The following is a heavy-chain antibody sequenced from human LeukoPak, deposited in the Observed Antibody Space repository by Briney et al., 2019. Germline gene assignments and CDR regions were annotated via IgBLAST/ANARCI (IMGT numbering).Heavy chain of an antibody. V-gene: IGHV4-34*01. CDR1: SGSFSGYY. CDR2: INHSGST. J-gene: IGHJ4*02. D-gene: IGHD2-2*01. Sequence: SETLSLTRAVYSGSFSGYYWSWIRQPPGKGLEWIGEINHSGSTNYNPSLKSRVTISVDTSKNQFSLKLSSVTAADTAVYYCARDNLYSYCSSTSCQYYFDYWGQGTLVTVSS. CDR3: ARDNLYSYCSSTSCQYYFDY.